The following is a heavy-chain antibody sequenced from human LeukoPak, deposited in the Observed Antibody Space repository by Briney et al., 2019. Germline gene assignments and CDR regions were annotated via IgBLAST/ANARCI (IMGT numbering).Heavy chain of an antibody. CDR1: GFTFSSYG. CDR3: VTGIAAAGIRDY. V-gene: IGHV3-23*01. J-gene: IGHJ4*02. Sequence: GGTLRLSCAASGFTFSSYGMIWVRQAPGKGLEWVSGISGSGGSTYLADSVKGRFTISRDNSKNTLYLQMNSLRAEDTAVYYCVTGIAAAGIRDYWGQGTLVTVSS. CDR2: ISGSGGST. D-gene: IGHD6-13*01.